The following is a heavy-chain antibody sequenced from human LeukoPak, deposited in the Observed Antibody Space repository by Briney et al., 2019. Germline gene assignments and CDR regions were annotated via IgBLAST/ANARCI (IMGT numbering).Heavy chain of an antibody. D-gene: IGHD1-26*01. CDR1: GYSISSGYY. CDR3: ASPRIVGATGFDY. CDR2: IYHSGST. V-gene: IGHV4-38-2*02. Sequence: SETLSLTCTVSGYSISSGYYWGWIRQPPGKGLEWIGSIYHSGSTYYNPSLKSRVTISVDTSKNQFSLKLSSVTAADTAVYYCASPRIVGATGFDYWGQGTLVTVSS. J-gene: IGHJ4*02.